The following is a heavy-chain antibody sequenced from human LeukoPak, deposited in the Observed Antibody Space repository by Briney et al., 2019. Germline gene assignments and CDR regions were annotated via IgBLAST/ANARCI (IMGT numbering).Heavy chain of an antibody. J-gene: IGHJ5*02. CDR1: GYTFTSYD. Sequence: ASVKVSCKASGYTFTSYDINWVRQATGQGLEWMGWMNPNSGNTDYAQKFQGRVTITRNTSISTAYVELSSLRSEDTAVYYCARAGGGRVPYNWFDPWGQGTLVTVSS. D-gene: IGHD3-16*01. CDR2: MNPNSGNT. V-gene: IGHV1-8*03. CDR3: ARAGGGRVPYNWFDP.